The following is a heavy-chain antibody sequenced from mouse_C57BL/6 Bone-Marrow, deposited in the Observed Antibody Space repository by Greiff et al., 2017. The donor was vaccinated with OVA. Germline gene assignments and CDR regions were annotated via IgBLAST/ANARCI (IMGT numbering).Heavy chain of an antibody. CDR3: ARDSNRAWFAY. CDR2: INPSTGGT. V-gene: IGHV1-53*01. CDR1: GYTFTSYW. Sequence: QVQLQQSGTELVKPGASVKLSCKASGYTFTSYWMHWVKQRPGQGLEWIGNINPSTGGTNYNEKFKSKATLTVDTSSSTAYMQLSSLTSENSAVYYCARDSNRAWFAYWGQGTLVTVSA. D-gene: IGHD2-5*01. J-gene: IGHJ3*01.